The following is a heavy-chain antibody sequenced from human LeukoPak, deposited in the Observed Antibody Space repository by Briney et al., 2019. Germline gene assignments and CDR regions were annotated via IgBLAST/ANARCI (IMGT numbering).Heavy chain of an antibody. CDR2: ISAYNGNT. CDR1: GYTFTSYG. V-gene: IGHV1-18*01. D-gene: IGHD3-9*01. Sequence: GASVKVSCKASGYTFTSYGISWVRQAPGQGLEWMGWISAYNGNTNYAQKLQGRVTMTTDTSTSTAYMELRSLRSDDTAVYYCARAENYDILTGSNWFDPWGQGTLVTVSS. J-gene: IGHJ5*02. CDR3: ARAENYDILTGSNWFDP.